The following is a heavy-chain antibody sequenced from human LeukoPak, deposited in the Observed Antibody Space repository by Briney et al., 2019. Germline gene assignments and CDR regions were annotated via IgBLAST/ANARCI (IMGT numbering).Heavy chain of an antibody. CDR1: GFTFSSYG. Sequence: RGSLRLSCAASGFTFSSYGMHSVRQAPGKGLEWVSFIRYVGSNKYYADSVKGRFTMSRDNSKNTLYLQMNSLRAEDTAVYYCAKEYCSSTSSYRDDAFDIWGQGTMVTVSS. J-gene: IGHJ3*02. CDR2: IRYVGSNK. V-gene: IGHV3-30*02. D-gene: IGHD2-2*01. CDR3: AKEYCSSTSSYRDDAFDI.